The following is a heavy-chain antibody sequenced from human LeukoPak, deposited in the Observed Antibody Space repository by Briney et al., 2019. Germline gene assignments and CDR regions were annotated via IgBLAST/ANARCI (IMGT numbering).Heavy chain of an antibody. CDR3: AKTRIALGGSGFDY. V-gene: IGHV3-74*01. D-gene: IGHD3-10*01. CDR1: GFTFSSYW. CDR2: INSDGSST. Sequence: GGSLRLSCAASGFTFSSYWMHWVRQAPGKGLVWVSRINSDGSSTSYADSVKGRFTISRDNAKNTLYLQMNSLRAEDTAVYYCAKTRIALGGSGFDYWGQGTLVTVSS. J-gene: IGHJ4*02.